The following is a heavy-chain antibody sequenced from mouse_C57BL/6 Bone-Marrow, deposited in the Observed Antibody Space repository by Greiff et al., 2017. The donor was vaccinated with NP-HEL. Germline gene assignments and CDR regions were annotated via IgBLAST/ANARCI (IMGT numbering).Heavy chain of an antibody. CDR2: ISYSGST. CDR1: GYSITSGYD. J-gene: IGHJ2*01. Sequence: EVQLQESGPGMVKPSQSLSLTCTVTGYSITSGYDWHWIRHFPGNKLEWMGYISYSGSTNYNPSLKSRISITHDTSKNHFFLKLNSVTTEDTATYYCARGWLLYFDYWGQGTTLTVSS. V-gene: IGHV3-1*01. D-gene: IGHD2-3*01. CDR3: ARGWLLYFDY.